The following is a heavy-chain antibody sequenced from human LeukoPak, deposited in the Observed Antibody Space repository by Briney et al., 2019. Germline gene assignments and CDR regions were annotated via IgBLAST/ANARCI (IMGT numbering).Heavy chain of an antibody. CDR1: GFTFSSYA. Sequence: PGGSLRLSCAASGFTFSSYAMHWVRQAPGKGLEWVSSISSSSSYIYYADSVNGRFTISRDNAKNSLYLQMNSLRAEDTAVYYCASPYDSSYWGQGTLVTVSS. CDR3: ASPYDSSY. D-gene: IGHD3-22*01. J-gene: IGHJ4*02. CDR2: ISSSSSYI. V-gene: IGHV3-21*01.